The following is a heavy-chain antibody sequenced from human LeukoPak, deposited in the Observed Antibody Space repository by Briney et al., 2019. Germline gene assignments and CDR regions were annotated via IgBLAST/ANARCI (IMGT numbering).Heavy chain of an antibody. D-gene: IGHD2-15*01. V-gene: IGHV3-33*06. Sequence: GGSLRLSCAASGFTFSSYGMHWVRQAPGKGLEWVAVIWYDGSNKYYADSVKGRFTISRDNSKNTLYLQMNSLRAEDTAVYYCANDCSGGSCYSYYFDYWGQGTLVTVSS. J-gene: IGHJ4*02. CDR2: IWYDGSNK. CDR3: ANDCSGGSCYSYYFDY. CDR1: GFTFSSYG.